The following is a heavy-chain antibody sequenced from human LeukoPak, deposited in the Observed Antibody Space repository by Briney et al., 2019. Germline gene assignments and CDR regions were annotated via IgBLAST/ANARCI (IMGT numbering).Heavy chain of an antibody. CDR3: ARVLSEFWSGYWFDP. CDR2: IYTSGST. CDR1: GGSISSYY. V-gene: IGHV4-4*07. D-gene: IGHD3-3*01. Sequence: PSETLSLTCTVSGGSISSYYWSWIRQPAGKGLEWIGRIYTSGSTNYNPSLKSRVTISVDTSKNQFSMKLSSGTAADTAVYYCARVLSEFWSGYWFDPWGQGTLATVSS. J-gene: IGHJ5*02.